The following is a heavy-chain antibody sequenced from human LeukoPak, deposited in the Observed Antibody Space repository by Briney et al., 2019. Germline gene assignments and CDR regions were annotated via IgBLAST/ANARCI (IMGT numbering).Heavy chain of an antibody. CDR2: IRVYNGDT. Sequence: ASVKVSCKASGYTFTSYGISWVRQAPGQGLEWMGWIRVYNGDTNYAQKLQGRVTMTTDTSTSTAYMVLRSLRSDDTAVYYCATGYCSSTNCRIDYWGQGTLVSVSS. CDR3: ATGYCSSTNCRIDY. J-gene: IGHJ4*02. CDR1: GYTFTSYG. V-gene: IGHV1-18*01. D-gene: IGHD2-2*03.